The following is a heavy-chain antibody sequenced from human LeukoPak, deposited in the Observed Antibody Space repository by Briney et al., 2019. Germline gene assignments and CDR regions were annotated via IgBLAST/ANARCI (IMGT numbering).Heavy chain of an antibody. Sequence: ASVKASCKASGYTFTGYYMHWVRQAPGQGLEWMGRINPNSGGTNYAQKFQGRVTMTRDTSISTAYMELSRLRSDDTAVYYCARGNSGYDSVFDYWGQGTLVTVSS. V-gene: IGHV1-2*06. CDR1: GYTFTGYY. D-gene: IGHD5-12*01. CDR2: INPNSGGT. J-gene: IGHJ4*02. CDR3: ARGNSGYDSVFDY.